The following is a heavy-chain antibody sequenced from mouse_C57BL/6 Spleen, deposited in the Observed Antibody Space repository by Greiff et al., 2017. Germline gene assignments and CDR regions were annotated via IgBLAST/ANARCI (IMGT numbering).Heavy chain of an antibody. J-gene: IGHJ1*03. CDR2: IWTGGGT. CDR3: ASMVTTGNWYFDV. D-gene: IGHD2-2*01. CDR1: GFSLTSYA. Sequence: VKLVESGPGLVAPSQSLSITCTVSGFSLTSYAISWVRQPPGKGLEWLGVIWTGGGTNYNSALKSRLSISKDNSKSQVFLKMNSLETDDTARYYCASMVTTGNWYFDVWGTGTTVTVSS. V-gene: IGHV2-9-1*01.